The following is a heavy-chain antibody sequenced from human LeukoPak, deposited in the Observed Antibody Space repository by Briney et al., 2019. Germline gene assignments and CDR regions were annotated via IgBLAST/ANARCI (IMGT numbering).Heavy chain of an antibody. D-gene: IGHD6-6*01. CDR1: GGSFSGYY. CDR2: INHSGST. J-gene: IGHJ4*02. CDR3: ARLGSYSSSSGHYFDY. V-gene: IGHV4-34*01. Sequence: SETLSPTCAVYGGSFSGYYWSWIRQPPGKGLEWIGEINHSGSTNYNPSLKSRVTISVDTSKNQFSLKLSSVTAADTAVYYCARLGSYSSSSGHYFDYWGQGTLVTVSS.